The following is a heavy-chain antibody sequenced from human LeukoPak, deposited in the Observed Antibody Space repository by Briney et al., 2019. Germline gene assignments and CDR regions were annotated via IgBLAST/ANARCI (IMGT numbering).Heavy chain of an antibody. D-gene: IGHD3-3*01. CDR2: ISSSGSTI. CDR3: ARVPAGDFWSGSNWFDP. J-gene: IGHJ5*02. Sequence: GGSLRLSCAASGFTFSSYEMNWVRQAPGKGLEWVSYISSSGSTIYYADSVKGRFTTSRDNAKNSLYLQMNSLRAEDTAVYYCARVPAGDFWSGSNWFDPWGQGTLVTVSS. V-gene: IGHV3-48*03. CDR1: GFTFSSYE.